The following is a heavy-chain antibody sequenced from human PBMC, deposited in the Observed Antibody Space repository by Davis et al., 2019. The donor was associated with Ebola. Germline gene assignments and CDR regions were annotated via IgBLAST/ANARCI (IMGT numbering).Heavy chain of an antibody. V-gene: IGHV1-2*02. J-gene: IGHJ4*02. Sequence: ASVKVSCKASGYTFTDNYIHWVRQAPGQGLEWMGWVYPKSGGTDSAQKFQGRVTMTSDTSITTAYMELSSLTSDDTAVYYCARVLRLGELSFYYWGQGTLVTVSS. CDR2: VYPKSGGT. CDR1: GYTFTDNY. CDR3: ARVLRLGELSFYY. D-gene: IGHD3-16*02.